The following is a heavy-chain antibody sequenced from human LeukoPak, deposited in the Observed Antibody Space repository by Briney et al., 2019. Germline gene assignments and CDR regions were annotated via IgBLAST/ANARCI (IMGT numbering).Heavy chain of an antibody. CDR2: IKQDGGEK. CDR3: ARNSDSSGYYYYYYYYGMDV. D-gene: IGHD3-22*01. V-gene: IGHV3-7*02. Sequence: GGSLRLSCAASRFTFSSYWMTWVRQAPGKGLEWVANIKQDGGEKHYVDSVQGRFTISRDNAKNSLYLQMNSLRAEDTAVYYCARNSDSSGYYYYYYYYGMDVWGQGTTVTVSS. CDR1: RFTFSSYW. J-gene: IGHJ6*02.